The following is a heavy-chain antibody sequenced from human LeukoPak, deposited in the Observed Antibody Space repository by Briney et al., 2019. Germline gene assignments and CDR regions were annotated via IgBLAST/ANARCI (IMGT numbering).Heavy chain of an antibody. CDR3: ARDSSGYYPY. V-gene: IGHV3-7*01. J-gene: IGHJ4*02. Sequence: GRTLRLSCTASGFTFSDYWMTWVRQAPGKGPECVANIKQDGSQRYYVDSVRGRFTISRDNAKNSLFLQMNGLRAEDTAVYYCARDSSGYYPYWGQGTLVTVSS. D-gene: IGHD3-22*01. CDR2: IKQDGSQR. CDR1: GFTFSDYW.